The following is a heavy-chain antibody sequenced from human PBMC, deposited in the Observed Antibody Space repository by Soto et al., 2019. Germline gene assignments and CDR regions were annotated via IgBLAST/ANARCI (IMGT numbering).Heavy chain of an antibody. CDR3: VGETQGYFKC. V-gene: IGHV3-11*01. Sequence: QVQLVESGGGLVKPGGSLRLSCAASGFSFSDHYMSWIRQAPGKGLEWVSDIRPGGDNIHSPDSVKGPFTISRDNSRNSLYRTMHYISVGDPARYYCVGETQGYFKCWGQGNLVTASP. J-gene: IGHJ4*02. CDR2: IRPGGDNI. CDR1: GFSFSDHY. D-gene: IGHD3-10*01.